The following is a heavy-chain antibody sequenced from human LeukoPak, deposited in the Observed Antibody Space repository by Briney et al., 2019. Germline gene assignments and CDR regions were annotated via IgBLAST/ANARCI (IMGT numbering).Heavy chain of an antibody. J-gene: IGHJ4*02. CDR2: INYSGST. CDR3: AREGRGGHNFDS. Sequence: SETLSLTCAVSDESFSGYYWNWIRQPPGRRLEWIGEINYSGSTQYHPSLKSRVTMSVDKSKKQVSLKLSSVTVADTAVYYCAREGRGGHNFDSWGQGTLAIASS. V-gene: IGHV4-34*01. D-gene: IGHD2-15*01. CDR1: DESFSGYY.